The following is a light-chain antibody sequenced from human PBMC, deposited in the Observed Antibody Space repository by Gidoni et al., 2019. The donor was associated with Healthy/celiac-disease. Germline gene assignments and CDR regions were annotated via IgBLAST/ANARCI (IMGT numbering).Light chain of an antibody. Sequence: DIQITQSPSSLSASVGDRVTITCRASQSISSYLNWYQQKPGKAHKLLIYAASSLQSGVRSRFSGSGSGTDFTLTISSLKPEDFATYYCEKRYSTTKTFGQGTKLEIK. CDR3: EKRYSTTKT. V-gene: IGKV1-39*01. CDR1: QSISSY. J-gene: IGKJ2*01. CDR2: AAS.